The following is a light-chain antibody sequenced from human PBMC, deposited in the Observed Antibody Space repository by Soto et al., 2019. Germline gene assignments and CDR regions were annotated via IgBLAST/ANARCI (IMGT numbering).Light chain of an antibody. Sequence: DIQMTQSPSTLSASVGDRVTITCRASQSISSWLAWYQQRPREAPKLLIYGASSLASGVPSRFSGSGSGTEFTLTISRVQHTYFATYYCQQYATSSPTFGQGTKLEI. CDR3: QQYATSSPT. CDR1: QSISSW. CDR2: GAS. J-gene: IGKJ2*01. V-gene: IGKV1-5*01.